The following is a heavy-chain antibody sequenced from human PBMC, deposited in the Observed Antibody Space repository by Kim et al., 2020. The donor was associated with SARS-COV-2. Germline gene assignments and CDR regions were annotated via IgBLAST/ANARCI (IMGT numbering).Heavy chain of an antibody. CDR3: ARDVLLWFGGDY. CDR1: GFTFSSYS. D-gene: IGHD3-10*01. Sequence: GGSLRLSCAASGFTFSSYSMNWVRQAPGKGLEWVSSISSSSSYIYYADSVKGRFTISRDNAKNSLYLQMNSLRAEDTAVYYCARDVLLWFGGDYWGQGILVTVSS. V-gene: IGHV3-21*01. CDR2: ISSSSSYI. J-gene: IGHJ4*02.